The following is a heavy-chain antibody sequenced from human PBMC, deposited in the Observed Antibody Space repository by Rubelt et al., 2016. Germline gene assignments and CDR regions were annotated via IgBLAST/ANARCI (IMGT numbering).Heavy chain of an antibody. Sequence: GGGLVQPGGSLRLSCAASGFTFSSYSMNWVRQAPGKGLEWVSYISSSSSTIYYADSVKGRFTISRDNAKNSLYLQMNSLRAEDTAVYYCARDGGSYLPWYFDLWGRGTLVTVSS. V-gene: IGHV3-48*04. D-gene: IGHD1-26*01. CDR1: GFTFSSYS. CDR2: ISSSSSTI. CDR3: ARDGGSYLPWYFDL. J-gene: IGHJ2*01.